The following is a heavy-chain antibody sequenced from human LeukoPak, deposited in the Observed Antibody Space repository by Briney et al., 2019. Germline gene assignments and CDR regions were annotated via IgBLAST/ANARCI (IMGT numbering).Heavy chain of an antibody. J-gene: IGHJ3*02. Sequence: SETLSLTSTLSGGSLSITSYYSGSIRQPPGKGLEWIWSVYFRVRTYSNPPIKSRVTISVDASKTQFSLKLSSVTAADTGVYYGVRGRVYDTLGFSVQRYAFDIWGQGTVVTVSS. V-gene: IGHV4-39*07. D-gene: IGHD3-22*01. CDR1: GGSLSITSYY. CDR3: VRGRVYDTLGFSVQRYAFDI. CDR2: VYFRVRT.